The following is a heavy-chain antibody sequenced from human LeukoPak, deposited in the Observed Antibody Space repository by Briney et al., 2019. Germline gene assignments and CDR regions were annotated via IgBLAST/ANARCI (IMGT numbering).Heavy chain of an antibody. J-gene: IGHJ4*02. Sequence: GGSLRLSCAASGFTFSSYGMHWVRQTPGEGVEGVTVISYCGSNKYYTDSVKGRFTISRDSPKDTLYLHTNSLRPEDTAVYFCAKDKYDTSGIFDYWGQGTLVTVSS. CDR2: ISYCGSNK. CDR3: AKDKYDTSGIFDY. V-gene: IGHV3-30*18. D-gene: IGHD3-22*01. CDR1: GFTFSSYG.